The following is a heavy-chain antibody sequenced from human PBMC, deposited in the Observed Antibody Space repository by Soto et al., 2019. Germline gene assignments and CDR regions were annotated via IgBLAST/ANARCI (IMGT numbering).Heavy chain of an antibody. D-gene: IGHD1-26*01. Sequence: PGGSLRLSCAASGFTFDNAWMTWVRQAPGKGLEWVGRIKSKTDGGTTDYASPVKGRFTISRDDSKNMLYLQMNSLKTEDTAMYYCTTDLPWSYGALGYWGQGTLVT. CDR2: IKSKTDGGTT. J-gene: IGHJ4*02. CDR3: TTDLPWSYGALGY. V-gene: IGHV3-15*01. CDR1: GFTFDNAW.